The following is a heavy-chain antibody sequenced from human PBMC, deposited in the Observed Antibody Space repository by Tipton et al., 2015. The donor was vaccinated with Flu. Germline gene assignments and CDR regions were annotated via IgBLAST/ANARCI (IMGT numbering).Heavy chain of an antibody. J-gene: IGHJ4*02. Sequence: SLRLSCAASGFTFSRYAMSWVRQAPGKGLEWVSAVSGGGGTRYFADSVKGRFTISRDNIKNTLFLQMNSLRAEDTAVYYCAKVIPEYVACLDYWGQGTLVTVSS. CDR3: AKVIPEYVACLDY. CDR2: VSGGGGTR. D-gene: IGHD3-16*01. V-gene: IGHV3-23*01. CDR1: GFTFSRYA.